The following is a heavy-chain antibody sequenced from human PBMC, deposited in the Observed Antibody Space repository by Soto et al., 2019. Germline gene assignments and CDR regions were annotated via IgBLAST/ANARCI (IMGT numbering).Heavy chain of an antibody. Sequence: PSETLSLTCTVSGGSISSYYWSWIRQPPGEGLEWIGYIYYSGSTNYNPSLKSRVTISVDTSKNQFSLKLSSVTAADTAVYYCARHSANRGVIASNFNYWGQGTLVTVSS. CDR1: GGSISSYY. D-gene: IGHD3-10*01. CDR2: IYYSGST. CDR3: ARHSANRGVIASNFNY. J-gene: IGHJ4*02. V-gene: IGHV4-59*08.